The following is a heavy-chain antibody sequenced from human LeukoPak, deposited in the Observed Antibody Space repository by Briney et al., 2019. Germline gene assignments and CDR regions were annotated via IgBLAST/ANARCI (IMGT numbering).Heavy chain of an antibody. CDR3: ARVSVVGSFLDY. CDR1: GGSFSGYY. CDR2: IYYSGST. J-gene: IGHJ4*02. V-gene: IGHV4-31*11. D-gene: IGHD1-26*01. Sequence: SETLSLTCAVYGGSFSGYYWSWIRQHPGKGLEWIGYIYYSGSTYYNPSLKSRVTISVDTSKNQFSLKLSSVTAADTAVYYCARVSVVGSFLDYWGQGTLVTVSS.